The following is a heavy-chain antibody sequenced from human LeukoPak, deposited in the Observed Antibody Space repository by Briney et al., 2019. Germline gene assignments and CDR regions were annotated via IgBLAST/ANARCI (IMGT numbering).Heavy chain of an antibody. V-gene: IGHV1-69*13. CDR3: ARDGDSSGYYRPYNWFDP. D-gene: IGHD3-22*01. Sequence: SVKVSCKASGGTFSSYAISWVRQAPGQGLEWMGGIIPIFGTANYARKFQGRVTITADESTSTAYMELSSLRSEDTAVYYCARDGDSSGYYRPYNWFDPWGQGTLVTVSS. J-gene: IGHJ5*02. CDR1: GGTFSSYA. CDR2: IIPIFGTA.